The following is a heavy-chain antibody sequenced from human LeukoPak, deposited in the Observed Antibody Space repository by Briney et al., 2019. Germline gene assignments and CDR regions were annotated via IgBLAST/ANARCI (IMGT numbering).Heavy chain of an antibody. CDR2: ISGSGVTT. J-gene: IGHJ4*02. Sequence: GGSLRLSCAASGFSFASYAMNWVRQAPGKGLEWVSVISGSGVTTYYADSVKGRFTISRDNSKNTLYLQLNSLRAEDTAVYYCARTSPIVAYYWGEGTLVTVSS. CDR1: GFSFASYA. CDR3: ARTSPIVAYY. V-gene: IGHV3-23*01. D-gene: IGHD5-12*01.